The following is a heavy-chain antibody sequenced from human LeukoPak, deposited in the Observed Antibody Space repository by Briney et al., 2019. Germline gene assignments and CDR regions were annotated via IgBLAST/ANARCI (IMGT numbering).Heavy chain of an antibody. D-gene: IGHD2-2*01. J-gene: IGHJ4*02. CDR3: ARAPLLYCSSTSCPPADY. V-gene: IGHV4-34*01. CDR1: GGSFSGYY. CDR2: INHSAST. Sequence: SETLSLTCAVYGGSFSGYYWSWIRQPPGKGLEWIGEINHSASTNYNPSLKSRVTISVDTSKNQFSLKLSSVTAADTAVYYCARAPLLYCSSTSCPPADYWGQGTLVTVSS.